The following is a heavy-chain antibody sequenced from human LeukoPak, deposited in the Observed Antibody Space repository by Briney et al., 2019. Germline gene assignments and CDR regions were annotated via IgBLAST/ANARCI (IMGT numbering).Heavy chain of an antibody. CDR2: NSGNT. Sequence: NSGNTGYAQKFQGRVTMTRNTSISTAYMELSSLRSEDTAVYYCARGSYYGSGSYSTNAFDIWGQGTMVTVSS. J-gene: IGHJ3*02. D-gene: IGHD3-10*01. CDR3: ARGSYYGSGSYSTNAFDI. V-gene: IGHV1-8*01.